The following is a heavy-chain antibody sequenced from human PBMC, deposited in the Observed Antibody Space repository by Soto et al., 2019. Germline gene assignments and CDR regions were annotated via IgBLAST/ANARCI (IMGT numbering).Heavy chain of an antibody. J-gene: IGHJ4*02. CDR1: GYTFINYY. V-gene: IGHV1-46*01. Sequence: QVQLVQSGAEVKKPGASVKLSCKASGYTFINYYIRWVRQAPGQGLERMGIFNPTSGSTNYAQKFQGRVTLTMDTSTRKVYMELSSLRFDDTAVYYCARDLAAGDYWGQGTLVTVSS. CDR2: FNPTSGST. CDR3: ARDLAAGDY. D-gene: IGHD6-13*01.